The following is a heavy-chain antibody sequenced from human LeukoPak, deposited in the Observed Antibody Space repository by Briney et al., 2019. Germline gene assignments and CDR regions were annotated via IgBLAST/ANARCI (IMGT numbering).Heavy chain of an antibody. CDR3: ARVKSTSFDY. Sequence: GGSLRLSCAASGFSLSTYWMSWVRQPPGKGLEWVANIEQEGSEKYYVDSVKGRFTISRDNAKNSMYLQMNSLRAEDTAVYYCARVKSTSFDYWGQGTLVTVS. V-gene: IGHV3-7*05. CDR1: GFSLSTYW. J-gene: IGHJ4*02. CDR2: IEQEGSEK. D-gene: IGHD2-2*01.